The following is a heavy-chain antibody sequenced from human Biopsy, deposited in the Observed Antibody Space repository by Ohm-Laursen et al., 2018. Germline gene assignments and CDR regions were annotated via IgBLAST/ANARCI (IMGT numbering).Heavy chain of an antibody. D-gene: IGHD3-3*01. CDR3: ARFPDFWSGYYVDS. V-gene: IGHV3-11*01. Sequence: SLRLSCSASGFTFSDYYMSWIRQAPGKGLEWISYLSSRGSNIYYADSVKGRFTVSRDNANNSLFLQMNSLRAEDTAVYYCARFPDFWSGYYVDSWGQGTLATVSS. CDR1: GFTFSDYY. J-gene: IGHJ4*02. CDR2: LSSRGSNI.